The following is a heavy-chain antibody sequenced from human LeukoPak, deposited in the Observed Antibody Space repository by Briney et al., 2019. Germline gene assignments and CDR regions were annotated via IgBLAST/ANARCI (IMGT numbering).Heavy chain of an antibody. Sequence: SETLSLTCTVSSGSISTYYWTWIRQPPGRRLEWIGFIHYTGSTNYNPSLKSRVTISVDTSKNQFSLKLNSVTAADTAVYYCARSSGSRYYIDYWGQGTLVAVSS. CDR2: IHYTGST. CDR3: ARSSGSRYYIDY. J-gene: IGHJ4*02. D-gene: IGHD1-26*01. V-gene: IGHV4-59*01. CDR1: SGSISTYY.